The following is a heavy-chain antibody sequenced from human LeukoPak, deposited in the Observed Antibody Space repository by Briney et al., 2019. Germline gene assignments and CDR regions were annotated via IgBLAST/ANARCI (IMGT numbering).Heavy chain of an antibody. V-gene: IGHV1-2*02. J-gene: IGHJ6*02. CDR2: INPNSGGT. Sequence: GASVKVSCKAPGYTFTGYYMHWVRQAPGQGLEWMGWINPNSGGTNYAQKFQGRVTMTRDTSISTAYMELSRLRSDDTAVYYCARDPRYSNYVYYYYYGMDVCGQGTTVTVSS. CDR3: ARDPRYSNYVYYYYYGMDV. D-gene: IGHD4-11*01. CDR1: GYTFTGYY.